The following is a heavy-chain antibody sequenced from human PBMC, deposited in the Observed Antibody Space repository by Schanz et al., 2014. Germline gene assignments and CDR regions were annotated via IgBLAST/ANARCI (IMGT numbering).Heavy chain of an antibody. Sequence: VQLVESGGGVVQPGRSLRLSCAASGFTFSSYAMHWVRQAPGKGLEYVSAISSNGGSTYYADSVKGRFTISRDNSKNTLYLQMSSLRAEDTAVYYCVKIEYCGGDCYPWGQGTLVTVSS. V-gene: IGHV3-64D*06. CDR1: GFTFSSYA. CDR2: ISSNGGST. J-gene: IGHJ5*02. D-gene: IGHD2-21*02. CDR3: VKIEYCGGDCYP.